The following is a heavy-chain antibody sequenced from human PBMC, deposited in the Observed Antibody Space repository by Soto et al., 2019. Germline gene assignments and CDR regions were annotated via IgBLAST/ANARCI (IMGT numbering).Heavy chain of an antibody. J-gene: IGHJ4*02. V-gene: IGHV4-30-4*01. CDR2: IYYSGST. D-gene: IGHD3-10*01. Sequence: PSETLSLTCTVSGGSISSGDYYWSWIRQPPGKGLEWIGYIYYSGSTYYNPSLKSRVTISVDTSKNQFSLKLSSVTAADTAVYYCARDRTMVRGVIGRVRREYYFDYWGQGTLVTVSS. CDR3: ARDRTMVRGVIGRVRREYYFDY. CDR1: GGSISSGDYY.